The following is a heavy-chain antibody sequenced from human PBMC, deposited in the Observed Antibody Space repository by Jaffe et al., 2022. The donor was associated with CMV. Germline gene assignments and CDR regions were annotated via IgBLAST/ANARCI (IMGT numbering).Heavy chain of an antibody. CDR2: IQPGDSDI. J-gene: IGHJ3*01. CDR1: GYTFTRNW. Sequence: EVQLVQSGAEVKKPGESLKISCKSSGYTFTRNWIGWVRQMPGKGLEWMGIIQPGDSDIRYSPSFQGQVTISADKSTSNAYLQWSSLKASDTAMYYCVRLYRTTAFYSSSVGVFDFWGQGTMVTVSS. V-gene: IGHV5-51*01. D-gene: IGHD1-26*01. CDR3: VRLYRTTAFYSSSVGVFDF.